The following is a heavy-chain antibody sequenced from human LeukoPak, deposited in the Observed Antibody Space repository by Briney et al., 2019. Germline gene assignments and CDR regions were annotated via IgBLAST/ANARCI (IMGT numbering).Heavy chain of an antibody. J-gene: IGHJ6*02. CDR1: GGSISSGGYY. V-gene: IGHV4-31*03. CDR3: ARGQAITIFGVVINYYYGMDV. CDR2: IYYSGST. Sequence: PSQTLSLTCTVSGGSISSGGYYWSWIRQHPGKGLEWIGYIYYSGSTYYNPSLKSRVTISVDTSKNQFSLKLSSVTAADTAVYYCARGQAITIFGVVINYYYGMDVWGQGTTVTVSS. D-gene: IGHD3-3*01.